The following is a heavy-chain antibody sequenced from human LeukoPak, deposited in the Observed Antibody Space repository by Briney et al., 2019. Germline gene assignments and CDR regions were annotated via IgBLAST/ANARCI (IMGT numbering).Heavy chain of an antibody. Sequence: SETLSLTCAVYGGSFSDYYWSWIRQPPGKGLEWIGEINHSGSTNYNPSLKSRVTISVDTSKNQFSLKLSSVTAADTAVYYCARVHGDFYFDYWGQGTLVTVSS. CDR3: ARVHGDFYFDY. V-gene: IGHV4-34*01. D-gene: IGHD4-17*01. J-gene: IGHJ4*02. CDR2: INHSGST. CDR1: GGSFSDYY.